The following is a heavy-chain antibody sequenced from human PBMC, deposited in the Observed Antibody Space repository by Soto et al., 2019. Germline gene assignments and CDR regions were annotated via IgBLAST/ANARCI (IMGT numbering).Heavy chain of an antibody. Sequence: GXSVEFSCKASVGSFSNYAISWVRHAPGQGLEWMGGIMPIFGTANYAQKFQGRVTITADEATSTAYMELSSLRSEDTAVYYCAREGYGYYGKLFAYWGQGTLVTVSS. CDR1: VGSFSNYA. J-gene: IGHJ4*02. V-gene: IGHV1-69*13. D-gene: IGHD4-17*01. CDR3: AREGYGYYGKLFAY. CDR2: IMPIFGTA.